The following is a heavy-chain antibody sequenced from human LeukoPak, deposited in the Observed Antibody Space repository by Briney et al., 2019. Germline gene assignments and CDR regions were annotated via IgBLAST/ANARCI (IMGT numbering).Heavy chain of an antibody. D-gene: IGHD1-1*01. CDR2: IYYSGNT. CDR3: ARAGNNWSFDY. CDR1: GGSISSSSYY. V-gene: IGHV4-39*07. J-gene: IGHJ4*02. Sequence: ASETLSLTCTVSGGSISSSSYYWGWVRQPPGKGLEWIGSIYYSGNTNYNPSLKSRVTMAVDTSKNQFSLKVSSVTAADTAVYYCARAGNNWSFDYWGQGTLVTVSS.